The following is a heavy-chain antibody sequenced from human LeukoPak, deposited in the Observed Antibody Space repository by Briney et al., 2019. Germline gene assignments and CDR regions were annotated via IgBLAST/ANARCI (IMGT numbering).Heavy chain of an antibody. J-gene: IGHJ4*02. CDR1: GVSISSSTYY. Sequence: SETLSLTCTVSGVSISSSTYYWGWIRQPPGKGLEWIGSTYYGGNTYYRPSLKSRVTISVDTSKNQFSLKLTSVTAADTAVYYCARHASPKSIRTPFDYWGQGTLVTVSS. CDR2: TYYGGNT. D-gene: IGHD6-6*01. CDR3: ARHASPKSIRTPFDY. V-gene: IGHV4-39*01.